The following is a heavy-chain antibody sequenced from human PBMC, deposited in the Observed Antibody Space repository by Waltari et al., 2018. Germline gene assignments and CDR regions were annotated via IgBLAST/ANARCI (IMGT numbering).Heavy chain of an antibody. D-gene: IGHD4-17*01. Sequence: QLQLQESVPGLVKPSETLSLTCTVSGGYLRPNHNWVWIRKPPGKGLEWMGNMQYRGSTFYNPSLKSRVTISLDTSKNQFSLRLSSVGAADTAVYFCGRIAFGDDGGYFQHWGQGTLVTVSS. J-gene: IGHJ1*01. CDR2: MQYRGST. CDR3: GRIAFGDDGGYFQH. V-gene: IGHV4-39*01. CDR1: GGYLRPNHN.